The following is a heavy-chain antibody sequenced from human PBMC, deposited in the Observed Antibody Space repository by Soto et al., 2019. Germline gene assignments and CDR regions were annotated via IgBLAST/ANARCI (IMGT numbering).Heavy chain of an antibody. CDR1: GKSVSAFY. CDR3: AMCTEYTQSASDHCVMDV. CDR2: AYYSGST. V-gene: IGHV4-59*02. Sequence: PSETLSLGCTVSGKSVSAFYWSWIQQPPGKGRGWIGHAYYSGSTNHDPSLKSRVTRSVDMSKNRVSLRLTSVTASDAADYYCAMCTEYTQSASDHCVMDVWGRGTAINV. D-gene: IGHD2-8*02. J-gene: IGHJ6*02.